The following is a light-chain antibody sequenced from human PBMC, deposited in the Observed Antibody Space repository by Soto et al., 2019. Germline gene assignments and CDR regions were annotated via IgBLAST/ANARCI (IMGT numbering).Light chain of an antibody. V-gene: IGKV2-28*01. CDR1: QSLLHSNGFNY. CDR3: MQALQTPYT. J-gene: IGKJ2*01. CDR2: LRS. Sequence: DIVMTQSPLSLPVTPGEPASISCRSSQSLLHSNGFNYLDWYLQKPGQSPQLLIYLRSNRASGVPDWFSGSGAGTDFTLKISRVEAEDVGVYYCMQALQTPYTFGQGTKLEIK.